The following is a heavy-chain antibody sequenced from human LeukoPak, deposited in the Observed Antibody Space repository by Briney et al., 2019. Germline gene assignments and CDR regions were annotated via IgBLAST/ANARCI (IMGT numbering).Heavy chain of an antibody. V-gene: IGHV4-59*01. D-gene: IGHD3-16*02. Sequence: PSETLAPTSALSLVSITAVYWSSSPQPPGNGPEWIGYIYYSVSTNDNPSLKRRVTISVDTSKNQFSLKLSSVTAADTAVYYCARDGLALGAIDLGGQETMDTVSS. J-gene: IGHJ3*01. CDR2: IYYSVST. CDR1: VSITAVY. CDR3: ARDGLALGAIDL.